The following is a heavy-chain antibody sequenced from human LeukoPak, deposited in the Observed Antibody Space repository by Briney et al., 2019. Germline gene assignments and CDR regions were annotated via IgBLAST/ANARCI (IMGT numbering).Heavy chain of an antibody. Sequence: GGSLRLCCAASGFTFRNYGMHWVRLAPGKGLEWVAFIRYDGSIKYYVDSVKGRFTVSRDNSKNTLYLQMNSLRAEDTAVYYCAKDVNVGGDYFDYWGQGTLVTVSS. V-gene: IGHV3-30*02. J-gene: IGHJ4*02. CDR3: AKDVNVGGDYFDY. CDR1: GFTFRNYG. CDR2: IRYDGSIK. D-gene: IGHD3-10*01.